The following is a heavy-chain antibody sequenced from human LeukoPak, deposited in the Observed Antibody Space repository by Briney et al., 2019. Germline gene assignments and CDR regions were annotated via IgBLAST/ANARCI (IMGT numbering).Heavy chain of an antibody. CDR2: ISGTTRGT. D-gene: IGHD1-14*01. J-gene: IGHJ6*02. CDR1: GFTFSTCA. Sequence: PGGSLRLSCAASGFTFSTCAMSWVRQAPGKGLEWVSGISGTTRGTYYADSVKGRFTISRDNSKNTLFLQVNSLRAEDTAVYYCAKVRTYFYHGLDVWGQGTTVTVSS. V-gene: IGHV3-23*01. CDR3: AKVRTYFYHGLDV.